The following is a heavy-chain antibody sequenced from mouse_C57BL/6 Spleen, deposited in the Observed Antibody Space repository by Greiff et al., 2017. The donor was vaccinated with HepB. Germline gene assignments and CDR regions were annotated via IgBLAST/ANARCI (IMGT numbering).Heavy chain of an antibody. Sequence: VKLQQPGAELVKPGASVKLSCKASGYTFTSYWMQWVKQRPGQGLEWIGEIDPSDSYTNYNQKFKGKATLTVDTSSSTAYMQLSSLTSEDSAVYYCARRGERAMDYWGQGTSVTVSS. J-gene: IGHJ4*01. CDR2: IDPSDSYT. CDR3: ARRGERAMDY. CDR1: GYTFTSYW. V-gene: IGHV1-50*01.